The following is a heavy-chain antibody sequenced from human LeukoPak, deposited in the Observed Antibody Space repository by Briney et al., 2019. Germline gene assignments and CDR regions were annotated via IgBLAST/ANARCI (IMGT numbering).Heavy chain of an antibody. CDR2: INPSGGST. V-gene: IGHV1-46*01. Sequence: APVKVSCKASGYTFTSYYMHWVRQAPGQGLEWMGIINPSGGSTSYAQKFQGRVTMTRDTSTSTVYMELSSLRSEDTAVYYCARDLNNRRGFDPWGQGTLVTVSS. CDR3: ARDLNNRRGFDP. D-gene: IGHD1/OR15-1a*01. CDR1: GYTFTSYY. J-gene: IGHJ5*02.